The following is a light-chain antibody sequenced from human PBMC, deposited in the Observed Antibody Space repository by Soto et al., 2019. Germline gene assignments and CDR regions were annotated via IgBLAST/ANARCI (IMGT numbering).Light chain of an antibody. V-gene: IGLV2-14*01. J-gene: IGLJ1*01. CDR3: SSYTSSSTLYV. CDR2: EVA. CDR1: SSDVGTYDY. Sequence: QSVLTQPASVSGSPGQSITISCTGTSSDVGTYDYLSWYQQYPGKAPKLIIYEVADRPSGVSNRFSGSKSGNTASLTISGLQAEDEADYYCSSYTSSSTLYVFGTETKVTVL.